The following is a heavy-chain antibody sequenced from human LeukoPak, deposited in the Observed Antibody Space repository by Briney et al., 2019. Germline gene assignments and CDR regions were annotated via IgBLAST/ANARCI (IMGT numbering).Heavy chain of an antibody. CDR2: IYHSGST. Sequence: SETLSLTCAVSGYSISSGYYWGWIRQRPGKGLEWIGSIYHSGSTYYNPSLKSRVTISVDTSKNQFSLKLSSVTAADTAVYYCARQYSGSYPYFDYWGQGTLVTVSS. CDR3: ARQYSGSYPYFDY. V-gene: IGHV4-38-2*01. CDR1: GYSISSGYY. J-gene: IGHJ4*02. D-gene: IGHD1-26*01.